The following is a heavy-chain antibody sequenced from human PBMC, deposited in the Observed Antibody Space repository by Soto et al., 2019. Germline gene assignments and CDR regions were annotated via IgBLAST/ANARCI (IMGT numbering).Heavy chain of an antibody. V-gene: IGHV1-3*01. CDR2: INAGNGNT. Sequence: GASVKVSCKASGYTCTSYAMHWVRQAPGQRLEWMGWINAGNGNTKYSQKFQGRVSITRDTSASTAYMELSSLRSEDTAVYYCARVRSSWTHYYFDYWVQGTLVTVSS. CDR1: GYTCTSYA. J-gene: IGHJ4*02. D-gene: IGHD6-13*01. CDR3: ARVRSSWTHYYFDY.